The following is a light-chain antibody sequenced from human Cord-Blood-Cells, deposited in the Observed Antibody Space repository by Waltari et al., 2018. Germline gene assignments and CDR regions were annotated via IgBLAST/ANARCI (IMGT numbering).Light chain of an antibody. CDR1: QSISSW. V-gene: IGKV1-5*01. CDR2: DAS. J-gene: IGKJ2*01. Sequence: DIQMTQSPSTLSASVGDRVTIPCRASQSISSWLAWYQQEPGKAPKRLIYDASSLESGVPSRFSGSGSGTEFTLTISSLQPDDFAPYYCQQYNSYYTFGQVTKLEIK. CDR3: QQYNSYYT.